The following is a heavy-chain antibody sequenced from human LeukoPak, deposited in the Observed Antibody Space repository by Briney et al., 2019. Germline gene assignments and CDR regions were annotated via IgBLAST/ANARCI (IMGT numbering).Heavy chain of an antibody. CDR2: INHSGIT. V-gene: IGHV4-34*01. J-gene: IGHJ4*02. CDR3: ANPARDFADSGAITW. CDR1: GGSFSYYY. D-gene: IGHD4-17*01. Sequence: SETLSLTCAVYGGSFSYYYWSWIRQPPGKGLEWIGEINHSGITNYNPSPKSRVTISADTSKNQFSLKLTSVTAADTAVYYCANPARDFADSGAITWWGQGTLVTVSS.